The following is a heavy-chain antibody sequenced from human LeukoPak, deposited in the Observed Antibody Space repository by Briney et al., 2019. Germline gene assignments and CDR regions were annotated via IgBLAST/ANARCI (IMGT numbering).Heavy chain of an antibody. J-gene: IGHJ3*02. Sequence: ASVKVSCKASGYTFTSYGISWVRQAPGQGLEWMGWISAYNGNTNYAQKVQGRVSMTTDTSTSTAYMELRSLRSDDTAVYYCVKTYYYDSSGYSADAFDIWGQGTMVTVSS. V-gene: IGHV1-18*01. CDR2: ISAYNGNT. CDR1: GYTFTSYG. D-gene: IGHD3-22*01. CDR3: VKTYYYDSSGYSADAFDI.